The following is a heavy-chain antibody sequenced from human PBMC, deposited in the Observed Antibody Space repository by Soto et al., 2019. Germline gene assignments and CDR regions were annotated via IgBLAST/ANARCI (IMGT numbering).Heavy chain of an antibody. V-gene: IGHV1-3*01. D-gene: IGHD6-13*01. CDR3: VRRHVSATGIDWFDP. CDR1: GYTFTSYG. J-gene: IGHJ5*02. Sequence: QVQLVQSGTEVKKPGASVKVSCKASGYTFTSYGIHWVRQAPGQRLEWMGWINAANGDTKYSPKFQGIVTITMDTSARTAYMELSSLRSEDTAVYYFVRRHVSATGIDWFDPWGQGTLVTVSS. CDR2: INAANGDT.